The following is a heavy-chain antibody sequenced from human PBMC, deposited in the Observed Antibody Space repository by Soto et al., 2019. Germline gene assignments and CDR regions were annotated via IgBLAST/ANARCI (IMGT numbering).Heavy chain of an antibody. CDR3: TRDPLVGVDGYNLGWRDV. Sequence: QVQLVESGGGVVQPGRSLRLSCAASGFTFSSYGMHWVRQAPGKGLEWVAVIWYDGSNKYYADSVKGRFTISRDNSKNTLQLQMHSLWAEDTAVYYCTRDPLVGVDGYNLGWRDVGVQGPTVTVSS. CDR2: IWYDGSNK. J-gene: IGHJ6*02. CDR1: GFTFSSYG. D-gene: IGHD5-12*01. V-gene: IGHV3-33*01.